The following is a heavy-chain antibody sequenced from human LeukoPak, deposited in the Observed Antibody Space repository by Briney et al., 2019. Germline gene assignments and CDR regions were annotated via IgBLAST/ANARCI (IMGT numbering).Heavy chain of an antibody. CDR3: ARTYCSGGSCYPVDY. D-gene: IGHD2-15*01. CDR2: INAGNGNT. V-gene: IGHV1-3*03. J-gene: IGHJ4*02. Sequence: ASVKVSCKASGYTFTNYAMHWLRQAPGQRLEWMGWINAGNGNTKYSQEFQGRLTFTTDTSATIAYMELSSLRSDDMAVYYCARTYCSGGSCYPVDYWGQGTLVTVSS. CDR1: GYTFTNYA.